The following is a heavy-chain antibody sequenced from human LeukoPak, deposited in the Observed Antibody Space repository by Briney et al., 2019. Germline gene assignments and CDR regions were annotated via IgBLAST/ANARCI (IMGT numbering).Heavy chain of an antibody. CDR3: ARGRRDVFDI. J-gene: IGHJ3*02. V-gene: IGHV1-18*01. CDR1: GYTFTSYG. CDR2: ISPYNGNT. Sequence: ASVKVSCKASGYTFTSYGISWVRQAPGQGLEWMGWISPYNGNTDHAQKFQGRVTMTTDTFTSTAYMDLRSLSSDDTAVYYCARGRRDVFDIWGQGTTVTVS.